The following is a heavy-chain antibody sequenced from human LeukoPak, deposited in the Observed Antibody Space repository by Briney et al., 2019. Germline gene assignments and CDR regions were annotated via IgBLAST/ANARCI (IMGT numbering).Heavy chain of an antibody. CDR3: ARLSPLFDY. Sequence: PSETLSLTCTVSGGSISSSSHYWGWIRQPPGKGLEWIGSIYYSGSTYYNPSLKSRVTISVDTSKNQFSLKLSSVTAADTAVYYCARLSPLFDYWGQGTLVTVSS. J-gene: IGHJ4*02. CDR2: IYYSGST. CDR1: GGSISSSSHY. V-gene: IGHV4-39*01.